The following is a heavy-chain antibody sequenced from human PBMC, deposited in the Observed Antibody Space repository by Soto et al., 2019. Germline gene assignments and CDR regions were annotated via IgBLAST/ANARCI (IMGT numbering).Heavy chain of an antibody. CDR2: ISNSGNSK. CDR1: GFTFSSYA. Sequence: GGSLRLSCAASGFTFSSYAMAWVRQAPGKGLEWVSGISNSGNSKYYADSVKGRFTISRDNSKNTLYLQMNSLGAEDTALYYWAKLNKRTNLKGNGVRPWGQGTLVTVSS. V-gene: IGHV3-23*01. CDR3: AKLNKRTNLKGNGVRP. D-gene: IGHD1-1*01. J-gene: IGHJ5*02.